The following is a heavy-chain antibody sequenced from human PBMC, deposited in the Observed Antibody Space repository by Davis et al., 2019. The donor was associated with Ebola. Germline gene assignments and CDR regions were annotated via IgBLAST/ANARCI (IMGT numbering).Heavy chain of an antibody. V-gene: IGHV3-30*18. CDR3: AKEMGMMYFDY. Sequence: GGPLRLSFPASGFTFSSYVMHWVRQAPGKGPEWVAVLSYDGSNKYYADSVKGRFTISRDNSKNTLYLQMNSLRAEDTAVYYCAKEMGMMYFDYWGQGTLGTVSS. CDR1: GFTFSSYV. D-gene: IGHD3-16*01. CDR2: LSYDGSNK. J-gene: IGHJ4*02.